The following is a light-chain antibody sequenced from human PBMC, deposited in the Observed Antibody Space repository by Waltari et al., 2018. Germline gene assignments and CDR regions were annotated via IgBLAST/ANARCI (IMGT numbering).Light chain of an antibody. CDR3: SAWDSNLSAWV. CDR2: RNN. Sequence: QAGLAQPPSVSKGLRQTATFTCTGNSNTVGNQGAAWLQQHQGRPPKLLSARNNNRPSGISERFSASRSGNTASLTITGLQAEDEADYYCSAWDSNLSAWVFGGGTKVTVL. CDR1: SNTVGNQG. J-gene: IGLJ3*02. V-gene: IGLV10-54*04.